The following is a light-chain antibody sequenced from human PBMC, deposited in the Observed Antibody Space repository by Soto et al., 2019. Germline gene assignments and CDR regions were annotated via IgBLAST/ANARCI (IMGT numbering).Light chain of an antibody. V-gene: IGLV2-8*01. J-gene: IGLJ3*02. CDR2: EVS. CDR1: SSDVGGYNY. Sequence: QSALTQPASVSGSPGQSITISCTGTSSDVGGYNYVSWYQQHPGKAPKLMIYEVSKRPSGVPDRFSGSKSGNTASLTVSGLQAEDEEDYCCNSYAGSNNWVFGGGTKLTVL. CDR3: NSYAGSNNWV.